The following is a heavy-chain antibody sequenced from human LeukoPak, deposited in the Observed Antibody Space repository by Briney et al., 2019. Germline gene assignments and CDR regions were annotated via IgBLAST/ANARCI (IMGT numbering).Heavy chain of an antibody. CDR1: GYTFTGYY. D-gene: IGHD2-2*01. CDR3: AREYVLVVPAAISAFDY. J-gene: IGHJ4*02. V-gene: IGHV1-2*02. CDR2: INPNSGGT. Sequence: GASVKVSCKASGYTFTGYYMHWVRQAPGQGLEWMGWINPNSGGTNYAQKFQGRVTMTRDTSISTAYMELSRLRSDDTAVYYCAREYVLVVPAAISAFDYWGQGTLVTVSS.